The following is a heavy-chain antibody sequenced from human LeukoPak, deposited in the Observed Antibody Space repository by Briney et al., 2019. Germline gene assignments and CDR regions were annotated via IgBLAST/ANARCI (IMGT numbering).Heavy chain of an antibody. V-gene: IGHV1-69*04. J-gene: IGHJ5*02. D-gene: IGHD5-24*01. CDR2: IIPILGIA. CDR3: ARVEGEGYNYNWFDP. Sequence: ASVKVSCKASGGTFSSYAISWVRQAPGQGLEWMGRIIPILGIANYAQKFQGRVTITADKSTSTAYMELSSLRSEDTAVYYCARVEGEGYNYNWFDPWGQGTLVTVSS. CDR1: GGTFSSYA.